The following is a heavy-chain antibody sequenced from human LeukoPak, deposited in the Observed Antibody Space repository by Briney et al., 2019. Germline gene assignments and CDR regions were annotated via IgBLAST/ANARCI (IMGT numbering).Heavy chain of an antibody. CDR2: IKQDEREN. D-gene: IGHD6-13*01. CDR1: GLPSSDYW. J-gene: IGHJ4*02. V-gene: IGHV3-7*01. CDR3: ARGSHSSSYGFDY. Sequence: PGGSLRLSCVASGLPSSDYWMSWVRQAPGKGLEWVANIKQDERENYYVDSVRGRFTISSDTDKTSLYLQMHSLRVEDTAVYYCARGSHSSSYGFDYWGQGALVTVSS.